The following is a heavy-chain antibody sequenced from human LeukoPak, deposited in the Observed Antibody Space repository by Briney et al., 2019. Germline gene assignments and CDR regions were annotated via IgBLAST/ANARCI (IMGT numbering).Heavy chain of an antibody. Sequence: SETLSLICAVHGVSFSGFYWTWLRQPPAKGPEWIGEIFPGGRINYNPSLQSRVTISGDTSKNQFSLKVSSVTAADTAVYYCARGLGEGYPDHWGQGTVVTVSP. CDR2: IFPGGRI. CDR3: ARGLGEGYPDH. J-gene: IGHJ4*02. D-gene: IGHD5-12*01. V-gene: IGHV4-34*01. CDR1: GVSFSGFY.